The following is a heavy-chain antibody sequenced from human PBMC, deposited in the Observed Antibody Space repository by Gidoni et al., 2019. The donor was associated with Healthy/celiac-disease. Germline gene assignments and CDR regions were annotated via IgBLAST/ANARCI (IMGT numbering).Heavy chain of an antibody. J-gene: IGHJ6*03. CDR3: ARASTYYDFWSGYYRPYYYYYMDV. CDR1: GYTFTRYD. D-gene: IGHD3-3*01. Sequence: QVQLVQSGAEVKKPGASVKVSCKASGYTFTRYDINWVRQATGQGLEWMGWMNPNSGNTGDAQKFQGRVTMTRNTSISTAYMELSSLRSEDTAVYYCARASTYYDFWSGYYRPYYYYYMDVWGKGTTVTVSS. CDR2: MNPNSGNT. V-gene: IGHV1-8*01.